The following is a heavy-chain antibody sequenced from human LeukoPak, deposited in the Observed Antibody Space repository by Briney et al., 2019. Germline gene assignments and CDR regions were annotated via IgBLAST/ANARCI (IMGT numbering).Heavy chain of an antibody. Sequence: GGSLRLSCAASGFTFSTSGMHWVRQSPGKGLDWVAFIRNDGTKKNYADSVKGRFTISRDNSKNTLYLQMDSLSTEDTAVYYCARDRGDDGFDIWGQGTMVTVSS. D-gene: IGHD3-10*01. CDR1: GFTFSTSG. CDR3: ARDRGDDGFDI. V-gene: IGHV3-30*02. J-gene: IGHJ3*02. CDR2: IRNDGTKK.